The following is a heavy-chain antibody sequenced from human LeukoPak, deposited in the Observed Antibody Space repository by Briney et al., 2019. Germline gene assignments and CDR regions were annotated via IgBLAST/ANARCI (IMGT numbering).Heavy chain of an antibody. D-gene: IGHD3-3*01. CDR2: IYYSGST. V-gene: IGHV4-59*08. J-gene: IGHJ2*01. CDR3: ARPKSGYNNWYFDL. Sequence: SETLSLTCTVSGGSISSYYWSWIRQPSGKGLEWIGYIYYSGSTNYNPSLKSRVTISVDTSKNQFSLKLSSVTAADTAVYYCARPKSGYNNWYFDLWGRGTLVTVSS. CDR1: GGSISSYY.